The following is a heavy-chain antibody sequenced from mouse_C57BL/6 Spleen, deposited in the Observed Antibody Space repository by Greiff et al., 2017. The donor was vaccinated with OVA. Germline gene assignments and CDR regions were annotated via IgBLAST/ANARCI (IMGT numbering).Heavy chain of an antibody. CDR1: GFSLTSYA. J-gene: IGHJ2*01. V-gene: IGHV2-9-1*01. CDR3: ARNTAQATSYYFDY. Sequence: VKLVESGPGLVAPSQSLSITCTVSGFSLTSYAISWVRQPPGKGLEWLGVIWTGGGTNYNSALKSRLSISKDNSKSQVFLKMNSLQTDDTARYYCARNTAQATSYYFDYWGQGTTLTVSS. CDR2: IWTGGGT. D-gene: IGHD3-2*02.